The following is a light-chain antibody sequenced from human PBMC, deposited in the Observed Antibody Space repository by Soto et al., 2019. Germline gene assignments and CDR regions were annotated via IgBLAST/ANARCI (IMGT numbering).Light chain of an antibody. V-gene: IGKV3-15*01. Sequence: EIVVTQSPATLSVSPGERVTLSCRASQSVSSSLAWYQQRPGQAPRLLIYDTSTRAPGIAARFSGSGSGTEFTLTISSLQSEDVAVYYCQQYGRSPKTFGRGTKLEIK. CDR2: DTS. CDR3: QQYGRSPKT. J-gene: IGKJ2*01. CDR1: QSVSSS.